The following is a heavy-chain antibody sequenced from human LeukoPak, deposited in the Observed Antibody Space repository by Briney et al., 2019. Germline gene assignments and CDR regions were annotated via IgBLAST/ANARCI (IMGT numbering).Heavy chain of an antibody. D-gene: IGHD5-24*01. CDR1: GYTFTGYY. V-gene: IGHV1-2*02. Sequence: GASVKVSCKASGYTFTGYYMHWVRQAPGQGLEWMGWINPNSGGTNYAQKFQDRVTMTRDTSISTAYMELSRLRSDDTAVYYCARGGQRRDGPNGATLDYWGQGTLVTVSS. J-gene: IGHJ4*02. CDR2: INPNSGGT. CDR3: ARGGQRRDGPNGATLDY.